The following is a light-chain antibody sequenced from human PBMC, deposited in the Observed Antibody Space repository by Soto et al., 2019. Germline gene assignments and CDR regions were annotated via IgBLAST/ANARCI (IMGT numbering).Light chain of an antibody. J-gene: IGKJ5*01. V-gene: IGKV3-15*01. CDR2: GAS. CDR1: QSVRSH. Sequence: IVMTQSPATLSVSAGDGVTLSCRASQSVRSHLAWYQQKPGQPPRLLIYGASTRATGITARFSGSGFGTEFTLTISSLQSEDFAVYYCQQYKNWPLVGQGTRLE. CDR3: QQYKNWPL.